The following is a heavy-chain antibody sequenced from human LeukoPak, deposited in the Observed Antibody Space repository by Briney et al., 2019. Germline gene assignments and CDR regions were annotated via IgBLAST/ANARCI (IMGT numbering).Heavy chain of an antibody. CDR3: ARRGYYDSSGYYAH. J-gene: IGHJ4*02. V-gene: IGHV4-59*08. Sequence: SETLFLTCTVSGGSISSYYWSWIRQPPGKGLEWIGYIYYSGSTNYNPSLKSRVTISVDTSKNQFSLKLSSVTAADTAVYYCARRGYYDSSGYYAHWGQGTLVTVSS. D-gene: IGHD3-22*01. CDR2: IYYSGST. CDR1: GGSISSYY.